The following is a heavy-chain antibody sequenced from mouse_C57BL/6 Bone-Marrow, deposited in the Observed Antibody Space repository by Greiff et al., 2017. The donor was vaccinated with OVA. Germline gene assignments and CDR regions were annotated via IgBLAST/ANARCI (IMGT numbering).Heavy chain of an antibody. CDR1: GFTFSSYG. V-gene: IGHV5-6*01. J-gene: IGHJ2*01. Sequence: EVQGVESGGDLVKPGGSLKLSCAASGFTFSSYGMSWVRQTPDKRLEWVATISSCGSYTYYPDSVKGRFTISRDNAKNTLYLQMSSLKSEDTAMYYCARHDYYGSSYYYFDYWGQGTTLTVSS. D-gene: IGHD1-1*01. CDR2: ISSCGSYT. CDR3: ARHDYYGSSYYYFDY.